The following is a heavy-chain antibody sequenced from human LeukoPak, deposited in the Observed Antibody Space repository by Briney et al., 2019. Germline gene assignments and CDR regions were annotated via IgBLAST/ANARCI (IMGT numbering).Heavy chain of an antibody. D-gene: IGHD2/OR15-2a*01. CDR1: GFTFSSYG. J-gene: IGHJ4*02. CDR2: IWYDGSNK. CDR3: AREGPEVLWASDYYFDY. Sequence: PGGSLRLSCAASGFTFSSYGMHWVRQAPGKGLEWVAVIWYDGSNKYYADSVKGRFTISRDNSKNTLYLQMNSLRAEDTAVYYCAREGPEVLWASDYYFDYWGQGTLATVSS. V-gene: IGHV3-33*01.